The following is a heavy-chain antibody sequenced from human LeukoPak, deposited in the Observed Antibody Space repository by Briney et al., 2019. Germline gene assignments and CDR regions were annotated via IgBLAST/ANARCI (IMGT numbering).Heavy chain of an antibody. J-gene: IGHJ6*03. D-gene: IGHD6-13*01. CDR1: GYTFTSYG. Sequence: ASVKVSCKASGYTFTSYGISWVRQAPGQGLEWMGWISAYNGNTNYAQKLQGRVTMTTDTSTSTAYMEVRSLRSDDTAVYYCARVLPSSSWYPLYYYYYYYMDVWGKGTTVTVSS. CDR2: ISAYNGNT. V-gene: IGHV1-18*01. CDR3: ARVLPSSSWYPLYYYYYYYMDV.